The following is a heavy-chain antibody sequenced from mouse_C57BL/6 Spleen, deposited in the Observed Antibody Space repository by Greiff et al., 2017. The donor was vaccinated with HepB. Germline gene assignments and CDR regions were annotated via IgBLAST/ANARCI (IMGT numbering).Heavy chain of an antibody. V-gene: IGHV1-15*01. CDR2: IDPETGGT. CDR1: GYTFTDYE. J-gene: IGHJ2*01. CDR3: TRWGGDY. Sequence: VQRVESGAELVRPGASVTLSCKASGYTFTDYEMHWVKQTPVHGLEWIGAIDPETGGTAYNQKFKGKAILTADKSSSTAYMELRSLTSEDSAVYYCTRWGGDYWGQGTTLTVSS.